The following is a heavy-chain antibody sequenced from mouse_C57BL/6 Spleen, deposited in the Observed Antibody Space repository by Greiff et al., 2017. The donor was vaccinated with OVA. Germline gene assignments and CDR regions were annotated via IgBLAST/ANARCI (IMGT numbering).Heavy chain of an antibody. CDR2: IHPNSGST. J-gene: IGHJ2*01. V-gene: IGHV1-64*01. Sequence: QVQLKQPGAELVKPGASVKLSCKASGYTFTSYWMHWVKQRPGQGLEWIGMIHPNSGSTNYNEKFKSKATLTVDKSSSTAYMQLSSLTSEDSAVYYGARAGDYDALYYFDYWGQGTTLTVSS. D-gene: IGHD2-4*01. CDR1: GYTFTSYW. CDR3: ARAGDYDALYYFDY.